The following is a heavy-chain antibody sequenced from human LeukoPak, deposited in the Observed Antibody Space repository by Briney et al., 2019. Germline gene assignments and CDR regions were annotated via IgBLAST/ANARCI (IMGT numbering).Heavy chain of an antibody. Sequence: GGSLRLSCAASGFTFDDYGMSWVRQAPGKGLEWVSGINWNGGSIGYADSVKGRFTISRDNAKNSLYLQMNSLRAEDTALYHCARVARYDILTGYMDVWGKGTTVTISS. J-gene: IGHJ6*03. CDR2: INWNGGSI. CDR3: ARVARYDILTGYMDV. D-gene: IGHD3-9*01. V-gene: IGHV3-20*01. CDR1: GFTFDDYG.